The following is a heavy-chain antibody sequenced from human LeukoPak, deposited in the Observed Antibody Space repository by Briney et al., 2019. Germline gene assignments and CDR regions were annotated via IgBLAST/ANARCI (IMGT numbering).Heavy chain of an antibody. D-gene: IGHD2-15*01. CDR1: GFTFSSYA. V-gene: IGHV3-23*01. J-gene: IGHJ6*03. Sequence: GGSLRLSCAASGFTFSSYAMSWVRQAPGKGLEWVSAISGSGGSTYYADSVKGRFTISRDNSKNTLYLQMNSLRAEDTAVYYCAKVRVVVPYYYYYYMDVWGKGTTVTVSS. CDR2: ISGSGGST. CDR3: AKVRVVVPYYYYYYMDV.